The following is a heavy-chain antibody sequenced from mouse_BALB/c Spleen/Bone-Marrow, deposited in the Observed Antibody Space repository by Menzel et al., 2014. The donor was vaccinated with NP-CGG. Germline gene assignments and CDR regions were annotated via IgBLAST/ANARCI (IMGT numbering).Heavy chain of an antibody. CDR1: GFNIKDTY. D-gene: IGHD4-1*01. CDR2: IDPANGNT. CDR3: ARWEYYAMDY. J-gene: IGHJ4*01. Sequence: EVQLQQSGAELVKPGASVKLSCTASGFNIKDTYMHWVKQRPEQGLEWIGRIDPANGNTKYDPKFQGKATLTADTSSNTACLQLSSLTSEDTAVYYCARWEYYAMDYWGQGASVTVSS. V-gene: IGHV14-3*02.